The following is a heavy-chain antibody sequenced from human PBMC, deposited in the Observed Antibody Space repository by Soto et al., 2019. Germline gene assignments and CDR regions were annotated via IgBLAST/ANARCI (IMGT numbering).Heavy chain of an antibody. Sequence: QVQLVESGGGVVQPGRSLRLSCAASGFTFSSYGMHWVRQAPGKGLEWVAVISYDGSNKYYADSVKGRFTISRDNSKNTLYLQMNSLRAEDTAVYYCAKDSRVGSGYLPPIDYFDYWGQGTLVTVSS. CDR3: AKDSRVGSGYLPPIDYFDY. D-gene: IGHD3-22*01. CDR2: ISYDGSNK. CDR1: GFTFSSYG. J-gene: IGHJ4*02. V-gene: IGHV3-30*18.